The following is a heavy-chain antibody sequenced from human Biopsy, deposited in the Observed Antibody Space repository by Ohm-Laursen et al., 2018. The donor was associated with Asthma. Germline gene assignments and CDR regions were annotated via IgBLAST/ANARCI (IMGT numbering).Heavy chain of an antibody. CDR1: GVTFSRYA. CDR2: GGSYYDGGLK. J-gene: IGHJ4*02. D-gene: IGHD3-3*01. CDR3: ARDVMEWYLPAFDF. V-gene: IGHV3-30-3*01. Sequence: SLRLSCSASGVTFSRYAIHWVRQAPGKGLEWVAVGGSYYDGGLKYYADSVNGRFTVSRDDSKNTLYLQMNSLRPDDTAVYYCARDVMEWYLPAFDFWGQGTLVTVSS.